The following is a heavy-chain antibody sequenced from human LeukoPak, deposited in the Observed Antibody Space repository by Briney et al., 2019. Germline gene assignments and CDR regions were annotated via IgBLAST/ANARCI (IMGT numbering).Heavy chain of an antibody. D-gene: IGHD5-24*01. Sequence: QPGGSLRLSCAASGFTVSSNYMSWVRQAPGKGLEWVSVFYADGSTYYADSAKGRFTISRDNSKNTLYLQMNSLRAEDTAVYYCARGDGYNFFDSWGQGTLVTVSS. J-gene: IGHJ4*02. V-gene: IGHV3-66*01. CDR3: ARGDGYNFFDS. CDR2: FYADGST. CDR1: GFTVSSNY.